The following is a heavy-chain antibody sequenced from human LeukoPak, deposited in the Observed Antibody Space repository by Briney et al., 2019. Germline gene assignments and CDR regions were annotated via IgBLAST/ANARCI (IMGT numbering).Heavy chain of an antibody. V-gene: IGHV3-23*01. Sequence: GGSLRLSCAASGFTFSSYAMSWVRQAPGKGLEWVSAISGSGGSTYYADSVKGRFTISRDNSKNTLYLQMNSLRAEDTAVYYCAKVYGHPPDHEHFDYWGQGTLVTVSS. CDR1: GFTFSSYA. CDR2: ISGSGGST. CDR3: AKVYGHPPDHEHFDY. D-gene: IGHD2/OR15-2a*01. J-gene: IGHJ4*02.